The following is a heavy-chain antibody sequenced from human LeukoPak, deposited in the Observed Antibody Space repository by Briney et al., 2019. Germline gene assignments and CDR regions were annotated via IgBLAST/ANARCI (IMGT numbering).Heavy chain of an antibody. CDR2: ISSSGSTI. V-gene: IGHV3-48*03. J-gene: IGHJ3*02. CDR1: GFTFSSYE. D-gene: IGHD1-26*01. Sequence: GGSLRLSCAASGFTFSSYEMNWVRQAPGKGLEWVSYISSSGSTIYYADSVKGRFTISRDNSKNTLYLQMSSLRAEDTAVYYCAKDLKVGSIYPGTFDIWGQGTMVTVSS. CDR3: AKDLKVGSIYPGTFDI.